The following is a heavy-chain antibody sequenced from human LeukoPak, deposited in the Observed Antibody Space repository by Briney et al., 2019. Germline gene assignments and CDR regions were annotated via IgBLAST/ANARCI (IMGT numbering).Heavy chain of an antibody. CDR1: GGTFSSYA. CDR3: ARDLRYYDSSGSTGYYYGMDV. V-gene: IGHV1-69*13. Sequence: SVKVSFKASGGTFSSYAISWVRQAPGQGLEWMGGIIPIFGTANYAQKFQGRVTITADESTSTAYMELSSLRSEDTAVYYCARDLRYYDSSGSTGYYYGMDVWGQGTTVTVSS. D-gene: IGHD3-22*01. CDR2: IIPIFGTA. J-gene: IGHJ6*02.